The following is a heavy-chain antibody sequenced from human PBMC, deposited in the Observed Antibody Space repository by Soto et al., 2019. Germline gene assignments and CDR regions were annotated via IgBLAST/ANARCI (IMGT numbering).Heavy chain of an antibody. J-gene: IGHJ6*02. CDR1: GFTFSNHA. Sequence: GGSLRLSCAASGFTFSNHAMHWVRLAPGKGLEWVSLISYDGSKKYYADSVKGRFTVSRDNSKETLSLQMNSLRDEDTAVYYCARDDAELELQFYYYQGMDLWGRGTTVTVSS. CDR3: ARDDAELELQFYYYQGMDL. CDR2: ISYDGSKK. V-gene: IGHV3-30*04. D-gene: IGHD1-7*01.